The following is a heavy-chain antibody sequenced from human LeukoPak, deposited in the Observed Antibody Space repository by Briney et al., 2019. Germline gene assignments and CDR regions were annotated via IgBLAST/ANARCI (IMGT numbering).Heavy chain of an antibody. Sequence: GESLKISCKGSGYSFTSYWIGWVRQMPGKGLEWMGIIYPGDSDTRYSPPFQGQVTISADKSISTAYLQWSSLKASDTAMYYCARPVAAAGTLLYNYFDYWGQGTLVTVSS. D-gene: IGHD6-13*01. CDR1: GYSFTSYW. V-gene: IGHV5-51*01. J-gene: IGHJ4*02. CDR2: IYPGDSDT. CDR3: ARPVAAAGTLLYNYFDY.